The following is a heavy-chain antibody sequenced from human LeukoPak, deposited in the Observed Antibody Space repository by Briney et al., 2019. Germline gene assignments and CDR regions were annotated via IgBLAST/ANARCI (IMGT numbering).Heavy chain of an antibody. Sequence: GESLKVSCKASGYTFTSYGISWVRQAPGQGLEWMGWISAYNGNTNYAQKLQGRVTMTTDTSTSTAYMELRSLRSDDTAVYYCARDSEGNYFDYWGQGTLVTVSS. V-gene: IGHV1-18*01. CDR2: ISAYNGNT. CDR3: ARDSEGNYFDY. CDR1: GYTFTSYG. J-gene: IGHJ4*02.